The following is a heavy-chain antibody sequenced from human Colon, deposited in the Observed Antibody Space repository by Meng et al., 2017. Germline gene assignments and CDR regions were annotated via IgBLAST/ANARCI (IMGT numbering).Heavy chain of an antibody. CDR2: INADSGGT. Sequence: QVQLCQAGAGVKKPGASVKVSCKASGYSLSGYYMHWVRQVPGQGLEWMGRINADSGGTNYAEKFQGRATLTRDTSINTAYMEVTSLRSDDTAVYYCAKIHLGDSGLNYWGQGTLVTVSS. D-gene: IGHD6-19*01. V-gene: IGHV1-2*06. CDR1: GYSLSGYY. J-gene: IGHJ4*02. CDR3: AKIHLGDSGLNY.